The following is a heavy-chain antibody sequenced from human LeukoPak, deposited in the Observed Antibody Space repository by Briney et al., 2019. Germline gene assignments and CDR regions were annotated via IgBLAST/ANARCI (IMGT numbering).Heavy chain of an antibody. CDR3: ARDIYFYDSSGRRVADIA. CDR1: GGSFSGYY. J-gene: IGHJ5*02. Sequence: SETLSLTCAVYGGSFSGYYWSWIRQPPGKGLEWIGEINHSGSTNYNPSLKSRVTISVDTSKNQFSLKLSSVTAADTAVYYSARDIYFYDSSGRRVADIAWGQGTLVTVSS. CDR2: INHSGST. D-gene: IGHD3-22*01. V-gene: IGHV4-34*01.